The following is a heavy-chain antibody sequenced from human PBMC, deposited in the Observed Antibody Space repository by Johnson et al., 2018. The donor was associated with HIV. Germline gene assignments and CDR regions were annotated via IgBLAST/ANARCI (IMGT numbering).Heavy chain of an antibody. Sequence: MLLVESGGGVVQPGGSLRLSCAASGFTFSNYAMSWVRQAPGKGLEWVSAISGSGGSTYYADSVKGRFTISRNNSKNTLYLQMNSLRAEDTAGYYCASSIPPYSSSSVAFDIWGQGTMVTVSS. V-gene: IGHV3-23*04. CDR3: ASSIPPYSSSSVAFDI. J-gene: IGHJ3*02. CDR1: GFTFSNYA. D-gene: IGHD6-6*01. CDR2: ISGSGGST.